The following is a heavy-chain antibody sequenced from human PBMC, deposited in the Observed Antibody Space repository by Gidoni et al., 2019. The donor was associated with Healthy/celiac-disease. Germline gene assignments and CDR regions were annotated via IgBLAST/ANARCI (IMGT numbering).Heavy chain of an antibody. J-gene: IGHJ4*02. Sequence: EVPLVESGGGLIQPGGSLRLSCAASAFTVSSNYMSWVRQAPGKGLEWVSVIYSGGSTYYADSVKGRFTISRDNSKNTLYLQMSSLRAEDTAVYYCAREGLGGVVKYDSSFGWGQGTLVTLSS. CDR3: AREGLGGVVKYDSSFG. D-gene: IGHD3-22*01. V-gene: IGHV3-53*01. CDR2: IYSGGST. CDR1: AFTVSSNY.